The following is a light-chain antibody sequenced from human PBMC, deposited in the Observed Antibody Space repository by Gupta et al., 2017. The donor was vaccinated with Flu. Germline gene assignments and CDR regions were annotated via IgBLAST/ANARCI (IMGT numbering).Light chain of an antibody. CDR1: SSDVGGYNY. CDR2: EVS. Sequence: QYALTQPASVSGSPGQSITISCTGTSSDVGGYNYVSWYQQHPGKAPKLMIYEVSNRPSGVSNRFSGSKSGNTAFLTISGLQAEDEADYYCSSYTSSSTVVFGGGTKLTVL. V-gene: IGLV2-14*01. CDR3: SSYTSSSTVV. J-gene: IGLJ2*01.